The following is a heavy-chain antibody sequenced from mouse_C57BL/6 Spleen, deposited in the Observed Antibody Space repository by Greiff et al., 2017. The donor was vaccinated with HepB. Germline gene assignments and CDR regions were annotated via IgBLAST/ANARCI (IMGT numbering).Heavy chain of an antibody. Sequence: EVQLMESGPGLVKPSQSLSLTCSVTGYSITSGYYWNWIRQFPGNKLEWMGYISYDGSNNYNPSLKNRISITRDTSKNQFFLKLNSVTTEDTATYYCARWGAFDYWGQGTTLTVSS. CDR2: ISYDGSN. CDR3: ARWGAFDY. D-gene: IGHD3-1*01. J-gene: IGHJ2*01. V-gene: IGHV3-6*01. CDR1: GYSITSGYY.